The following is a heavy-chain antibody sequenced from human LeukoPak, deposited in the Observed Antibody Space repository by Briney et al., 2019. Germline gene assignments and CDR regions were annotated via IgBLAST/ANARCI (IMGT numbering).Heavy chain of an antibody. Sequence: PGGSLRLSCAASGFTFNSYSTSWVRQAPGKGLEWVSLISGSGGHTYYADSVKGRFTISRDDSKNTLYLEMNNLRAEDTAVFYCAREPPHCGGDCFSLLDNWGQGTLVIVSS. CDR2: ISGSGGHT. J-gene: IGHJ4*02. CDR3: AREPPHCGGDCFSLLDN. D-gene: IGHD2-21*02. CDR1: GFTFNSYS. V-gene: IGHV3-23*01.